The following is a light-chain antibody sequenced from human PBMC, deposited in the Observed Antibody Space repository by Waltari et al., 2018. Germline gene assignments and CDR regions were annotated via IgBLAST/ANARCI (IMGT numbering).Light chain of an antibody. V-gene: IGKV3-11*01. CDR2: DAS. CDR3: QQRYNWPLT. J-gene: IGKJ4*01. Sequence: EIVLTQSPATLSLSPGERATLSCRASQSLIYYLAWYPQKPGQAPRRLIYDASSRDTGIPARFSGSGSGTDFTLTISSLEPEDFAVYYCQQRYNWPLTFGGGTKVEIK. CDR1: QSLIYY.